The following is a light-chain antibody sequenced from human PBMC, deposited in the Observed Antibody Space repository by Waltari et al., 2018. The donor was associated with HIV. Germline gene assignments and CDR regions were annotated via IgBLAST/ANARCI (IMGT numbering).Light chain of an antibody. J-gene: IGLJ2*01. CDR1: SSNIGSNT. V-gene: IGLV1-44*01. CDR3: ATWDESLNGPV. Sequence: QSVLTQPPSASGTPGQRVTISCSGSSSNIGSNTVNWYEQVPGTAPKLLIYSNNQRPSGVPDRFSGYKSGTSASLAISGLQSEDEADYYCATWDESLNGPVFGGGTKLTVL. CDR2: SNN.